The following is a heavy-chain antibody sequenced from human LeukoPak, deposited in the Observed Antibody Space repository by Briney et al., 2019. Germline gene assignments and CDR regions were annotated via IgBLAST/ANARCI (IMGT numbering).Heavy chain of an antibody. J-gene: IGHJ4*02. CDR1: GGTFSSYA. CDR3: AIKNYYGSGSSSGDY. CDR2: IIPIFGTA. D-gene: IGHD3-10*01. V-gene: IGHV1-69*13. Sequence: GASVRVSCKASGGTFSSYAISWVRQAPGQGLEWMGGIIPIFGTANYAQKFQGRVPITADESTSTAYMELSSLRSEDTAVYYCAIKNYYGSGSSSGDYWGQGTLVTVSS.